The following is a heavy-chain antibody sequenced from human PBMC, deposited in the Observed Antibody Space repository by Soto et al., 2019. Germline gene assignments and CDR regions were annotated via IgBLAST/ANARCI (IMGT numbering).Heavy chain of an antibody. CDR2: ISPYLGNT. CDR1: GYTFTSYG. D-gene: IGHD6-6*01. J-gene: IGHJ6*03. Sequence: GASVKVSCKASGYTFTSYGISWVRQAPGQGLEWMGRISPYLGNTNYAQKFQGRVTITADTSTSTAYMELSSLRSEDTAVYYCARGINGSSPYYYYYYYMDVWGKGTTVTVSS. CDR3: ARGINGSSPYYYYYYYMDV. V-gene: IGHV1-18*01.